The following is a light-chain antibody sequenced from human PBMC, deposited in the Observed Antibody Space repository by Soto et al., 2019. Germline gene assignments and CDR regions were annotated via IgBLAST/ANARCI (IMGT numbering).Light chain of an antibody. CDR2: AAS. Sequence: IHMTQSPSSLSASVGCRLTITSRVNQSIYTYLSWYQQKPGKAPKLLISAASSLESGVPSRFSGSGSGTEFSLTISSLQPEDFATYYCQQTYSTPLTFGGGTKVDI. CDR1: QSIYTY. J-gene: IGKJ4*01. V-gene: IGKV1-39*01. CDR3: QQTYSTPLT.